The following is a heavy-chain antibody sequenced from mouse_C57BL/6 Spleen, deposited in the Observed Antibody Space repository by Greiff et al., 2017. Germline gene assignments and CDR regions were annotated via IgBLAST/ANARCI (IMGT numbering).Heavy chain of an antibody. CDR2: ISSGSSNI. CDR1: GFTFSDYG. Sequence: EVQRVESGGGLVKPGGSLKLSCAASGFTFSDYGMHWVRQAPEKGLEWVAYISSGSSNIYYADTVKGRFTISRDNAKNTLFLQMTSLRSEDTAMFYCARWRDGFFDYWGQGTTRTVSS. J-gene: IGHJ2*01. D-gene: IGHD3-3*01. V-gene: IGHV5-17*01. CDR3: ARWRDGFFDY.